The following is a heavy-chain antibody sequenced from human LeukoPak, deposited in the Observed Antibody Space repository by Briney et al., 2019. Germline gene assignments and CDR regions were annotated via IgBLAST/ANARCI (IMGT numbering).Heavy chain of an antibody. CDR2: ISGSGSST. CDR1: GFTFSSYA. V-gene: IGHV3-23*01. Sequence: PGGSLRLSCAASGFTFSSYAMHWVRQAPGKGLEWVSPISGSGSSTYYADSVKGRFTISRDNSKNTLYLQMNSLRAEDTAVYYCAKGVAVASPYYFDYWGQGTLVTVSS. CDR3: AKGVAVASPYYFDY. D-gene: IGHD6-19*01. J-gene: IGHJ4*02.